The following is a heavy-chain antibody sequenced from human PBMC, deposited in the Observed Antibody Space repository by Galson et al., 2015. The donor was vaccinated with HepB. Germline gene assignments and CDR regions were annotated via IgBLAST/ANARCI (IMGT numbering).Heavy chain of an antibody. V-gene: IGHV3-30*18. CDR3: AKDLLGVLDY. J-gene: IGHJ4*02. D-gene: IGHD1-26*01. CDR2: ISYDGSNK. Sequence: SLRLSCAASGFTFSSYGMHWVRQAPGKGLEWVAVISYDGSNKYYADSVKGRFTISRDNSKNTLYLQMNSLRAEDTAVYYCAKDLLGVLDYWGQGTLVTVSS. CDR1: GFTFSSYG.